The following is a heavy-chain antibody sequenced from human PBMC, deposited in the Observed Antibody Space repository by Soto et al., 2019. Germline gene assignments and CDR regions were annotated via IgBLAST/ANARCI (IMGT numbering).Heavy chain of an antibody. D-gene: IGHD6-6*01. CDR2: ISAYNGNT. CDR3: ARDRIAARRRIYYFDY. V-gene: IGHV1-18*01. CDR1: GYTFTSYG. J-gene: IGHJ4*02. Sequence: ASVKVSCKASGYTFTSYGISWVRQAPGQGLEWMGWISAYNGNTNYAQKLQGRVTMTTDTSTSTAYMELRSLRSDDTAVYYCARDRIAARRRIYYFDYWGQGTLVTVSS.